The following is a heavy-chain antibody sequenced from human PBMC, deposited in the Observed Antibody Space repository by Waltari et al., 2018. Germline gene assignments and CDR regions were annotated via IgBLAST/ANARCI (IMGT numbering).Heavy chain of an antibody. V-gene: IGHV4-4*07. CDR1: GGSISSYY. CDR2: IYTSGST. J-gene: IGHJ5*02. CDR3: AREPFSSIAAASFLGP. D-gene: IGHD6-13*01. Sequence: QVQLQESGPGLVKPSETLSLTCTVSGGSISSYYWSWIRQPAGKGLEWIGRIYTSGSTNYTPSPKSRVTMSVDTHKTRFSLKLRSVTAADTAVYYCAREPFSSIAAASFLGPWGQGTLVTVSS.